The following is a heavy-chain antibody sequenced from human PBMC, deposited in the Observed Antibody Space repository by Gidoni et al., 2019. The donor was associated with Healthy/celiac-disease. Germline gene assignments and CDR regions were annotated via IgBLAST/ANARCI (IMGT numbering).Heavy chain of an antibody. CDR1: GYTFTSYD. D-gene: IGHD3-22*01. J-gene: IGHJ6*02. CDR2: MKPNSGNT. V-gene: IGHV1-8*01. CDR3: ARVLDYYDSSYVYYGMDV. Sequence: QVQLVQSGAEVKKPGASVQVSCKASGYTFTSYDINWVRQATGQGLEWMGWMKPNSGNTGYAQKCQGRVTMTRNTSISTAYMELSSLRSEDTAVYYCARVLDYYDSSYVYYGMDVWGQGTTVTVSS.